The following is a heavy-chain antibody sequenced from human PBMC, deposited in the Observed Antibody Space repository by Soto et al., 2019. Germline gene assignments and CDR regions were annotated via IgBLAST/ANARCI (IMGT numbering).Heavy chain of an antibody. J-gene: IGHJ6*02. V-gene: IGHV3-33*01. CDR2: IWYDGSNK. D-gene: IGHD2-2*02. CDR1: GFTFSSYG. CDR3: ARDLEDIVVVPAAINYYYGMDV. Sequence: QVQLVESGGGVVQPGRSLRLSCAASGFTFSSYGMHWVRQAPGKGLEWVAVIWYDGSNKYYADSEKGRFTISRDNSKNTLYLQMNSLRAEDTAVYYCARDLEDIVVVPAAINYYYGMDVWGQGTTVTVSS.